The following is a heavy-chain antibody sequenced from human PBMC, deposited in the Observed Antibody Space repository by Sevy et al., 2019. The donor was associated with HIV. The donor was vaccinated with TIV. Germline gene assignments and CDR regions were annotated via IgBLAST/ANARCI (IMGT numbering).Heavy chain of an antibody. D-gene: IGHD3-3*01. V-gene: IGHV3-21*01. J-gene: IGHJ4*02. CDR1: GFTVSSNY. CDR2: ISSSSSYI. Sequence: GGSLRLSCAASGFTVSSNYMNWVRQAPGKGLEWVSSISSSSSYIYYADSVKGRFTISRDNAKNSLYLQMNSLRAEDTAVYYCARGVRDFWSGYPDYWGQGTLVTVSS. CDR3: ARGVRDFWSGYPDY.